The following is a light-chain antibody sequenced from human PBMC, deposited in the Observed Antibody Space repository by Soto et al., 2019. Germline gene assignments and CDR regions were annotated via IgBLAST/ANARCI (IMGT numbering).Light chain of an antibody. J-gene: IGKJ1*01. CDR1: QSLLHSNGYNY. V-gene: IGKV2-28*01. Sequence: DMVMTQSPLSLPVTPGEPASISCRSSQSLLHSNGYNYLDWYLQKPGQSPQLLIYLGSNRASGVPDRFSGSGSGTDFTLKISRVEAEDVGVYYCMQALQTPATFGQGTKV. CDR3: MQALQTPAT. CDR2: LGS.